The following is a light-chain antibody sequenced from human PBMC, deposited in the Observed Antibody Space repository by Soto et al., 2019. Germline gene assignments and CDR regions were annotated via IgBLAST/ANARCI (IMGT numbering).Light chain of an antibody. J-gene: IGLJ2*01. Sequence: QSVLTQPASVSGSPGQSITISCTGTSSDVGSYNLVSWYRQHPGTAPKLIIHEGTKRPSGVSSRFSGSKSGNTASLTISGLQAEDEADYYCCSYAGSSTPVLFGGGTQLTVL. V-gene: IGLV2-23*01. CDR2: EGT. CDR3: CSYAGSSTPVL. CDR1: SSDVGSYNL.